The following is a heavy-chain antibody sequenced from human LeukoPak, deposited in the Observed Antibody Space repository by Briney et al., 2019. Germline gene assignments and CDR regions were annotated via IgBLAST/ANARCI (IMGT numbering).Heavy chain of an antibody. D-gene: IGHD1-7*01. V-gene: IGHV4-38-2*02. CDR1: GYSISSGYY. Sequence: SETLSLTCTVSGYSISSGYYWVWIRPPPGKGLEWIGEINHSGSTNYNPSLKSRVTISVDTSKNQFSLQLNSVTPEDTAVYYCARVETGTIHFDYWGQGTLVTVSS. J-gene: IGHJ4*02. CDR2: INHSGST. CDR3: ARVETGTIHFDY.